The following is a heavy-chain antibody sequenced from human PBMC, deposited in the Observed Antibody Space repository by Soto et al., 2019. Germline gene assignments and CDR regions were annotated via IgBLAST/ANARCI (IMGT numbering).Heavy chain of an antibody. CDR1: GYTFTCYG. D-gene: IGHD6-25*01. CDR2: INAFNGDA. V-gene: IGHV1-18*04. Sequence: QVQLVQSGTEVKKPGASVNVSCKAFGYTFTCYGFSWVRPGPGQGLECLGGINAFNGDAQDAQTMKGRLTVTTDTSTTTVHMELRILTPADTAVYYCAREAGWQRMVPYDWGQGTLVTFS. CDR3: AREAGWQRMVPYD. J-gene: IGHJ4*02.